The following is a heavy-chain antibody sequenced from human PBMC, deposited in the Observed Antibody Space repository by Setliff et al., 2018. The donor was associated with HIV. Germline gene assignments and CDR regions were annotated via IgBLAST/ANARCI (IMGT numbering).Heavy chain of an antibody. CDR3: ARDRYAGEIDY. Sequence: SETLSLTCTVSGGSISTYYWSWIRQPPGKGLEWIGSIYFTGSSDNNPSLKSRVTLSIDTSNNQFSLNLSSVTAADTAVYYCARDRYAGEIDYWGQGTLVTVSS. CDR1: GGSISTYY. D-gene: IGHD3-10*01. J-gene: IGHJ4*02. V-gene: IGHV4-59*12. CDR2: IYFTGSS.